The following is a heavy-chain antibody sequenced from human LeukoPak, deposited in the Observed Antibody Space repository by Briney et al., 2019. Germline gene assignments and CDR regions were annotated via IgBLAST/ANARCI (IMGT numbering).Heavy chain of an antibody. CDR2: INHSGST. CDR3: AKTPVVTLSAFDI. V-gene: IGHV4-34*01. J-gene: IGHJ3*02. CDR1: GGSFSGYY. Sequence: SETLSLTCAVYGGSFSGYYWSWIRQPPGKGLEWIGEINHSGSTTHNPSLKSQVTISLDTSRNQFSLKLTSVTAADTAVYYCAKTPVVTLSAFDIWGQGTLVTVSS. D-gene: IGHD3-22*01.